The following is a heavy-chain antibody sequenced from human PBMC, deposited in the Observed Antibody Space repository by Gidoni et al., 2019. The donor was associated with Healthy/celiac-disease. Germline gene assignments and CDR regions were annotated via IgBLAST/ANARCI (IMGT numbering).Heavy chain of an antibody. CDR2: ISGSGGST. CDR3: ANSLLEGSGSSSQGYYYYGMDV. Sequence: EVQLLESGGGLVQPGGSLRLSCAASGFTFSSYAMSWVRQAPGKGLEWVSAISGSGGSTYYADSVKGRFTISRDNSKNTLYLQMNSLRAEDTAVYYCANSLLEGSGSSSQGYYYYGMDVWGQGTTVTVSS. D-gene: IGHD3-10*01. V-gene: IGHV3-23*01. J-gene: IGHJ6*02. CDR1: GFTFSSYA.